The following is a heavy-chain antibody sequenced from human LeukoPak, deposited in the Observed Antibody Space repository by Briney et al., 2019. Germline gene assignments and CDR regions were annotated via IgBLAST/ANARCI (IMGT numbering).Heavy chain of an antibody. D-gene: IGHD6-19*01. CDR1: GYTFTGYY. CDR2: INPNRGGT. V-gene: IGHV1-2*06. J-gene: IGHJ4*01. CDR3: TRLSTIGDGSRSFVN. Sequence: ASVKVSCKASGYTFTGYYIHWVRQAPGQGLEWMGLINPNRGGTNYAQKFQGRVTMTRDTSISTAYMELSSLRSDDTAIYYCTRLSTIGDGSRSFVNWGHGTLVSVSS.